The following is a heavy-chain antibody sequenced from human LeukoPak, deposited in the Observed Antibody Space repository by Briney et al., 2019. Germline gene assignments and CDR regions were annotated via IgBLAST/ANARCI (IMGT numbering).Heavy chain of an antibody. CDR3: ARVAGTSFQHY. D-gene: IGHD6-19*01. CDR2: IIPILGIA. Sequence: SGFPFSSYAISWVRQAPGQGLDWMGRIIPILGIANYAQKFQGRLTITADKSTSTAYMELSSLRSEDTAVYYCARVAGTSFQHYWGQGTLVTVSS. V-gene: IGHV1-69*04. J-gene: IGHJ4*02. CDR1: GFPFSSYA.